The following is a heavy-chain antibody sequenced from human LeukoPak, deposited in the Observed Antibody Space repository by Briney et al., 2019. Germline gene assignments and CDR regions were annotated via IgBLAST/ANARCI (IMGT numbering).Heavy chain of an antibody. CDR3: AREGYYDSTGYSNYFDY. CDR2: ISSSSSYI. J-gene: IGHJ4*02. D-gene: IGHD3-22*01. CDR1: GFTFSSYS. V-gene: IGHV3-21*01. Sequence: GGSLRLSCAASGFTFSSYSKNWVRQAPGQGLEWVSSISSSSSYIYYADSVKGRFTISRDNAKNSLYLQMNSLRAEDTAVYYCAREGYYDSTGYSNYFDYWGQGTLVTVSS.